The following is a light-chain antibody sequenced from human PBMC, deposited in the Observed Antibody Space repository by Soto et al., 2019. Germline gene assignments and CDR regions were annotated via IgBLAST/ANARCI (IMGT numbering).Light chain of an antibody. V-gene: IGKV1-12*01. J-gene: IGKJ5*01. CDR1: QSISSW. Sequence: DIQMTQSPSSVSASVGDRVTITCRASQSISSWLAWYQQKPGTVPKLLIYAASSLQSGVPSRFSGSGVGTEFTLTITSLQPEDFATYYCQQRDSFPLTFGQGTRLEMK. CDR2: AAS. CDR3: QQRDSFPLT.